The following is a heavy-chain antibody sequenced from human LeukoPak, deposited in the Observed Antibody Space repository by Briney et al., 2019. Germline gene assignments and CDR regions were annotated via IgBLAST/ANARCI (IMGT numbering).Heavy chain of an antibody. V-gene: IGHV3-74*01. Sequence: GGSLRLSCAASGFSFSSSWMHWVRQVPGKGLEWVSRINDDETSTTYTESVKGRFTISRDNAKNTLFLQMNSLRAEDTAVYYCARGGSSWYRYYFDYWGQRTLVTVSS. CDR3: ARGGSSWYRYYFDY. J-gene: IGHJ4*02. D-gene: IGHD6-13*01. CDR2: INDDETST. CDR1: GFSFSSSW.